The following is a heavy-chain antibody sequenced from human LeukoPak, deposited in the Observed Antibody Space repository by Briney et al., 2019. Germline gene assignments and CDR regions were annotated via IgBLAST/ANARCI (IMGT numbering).Heavy chain of an antibody. V-gene: IGHV1-18*01. CDR1: GYTFTSYG. D-gene: IGHD1-26*01. J-gene: IGHJ4*02. CDR2: ISAYNGNT. Sequence: GASVKVSCKASGYTFTSYGISWVRQAPGQGLEWMGWISAYNGNTNYAHKLQGRVTMTRDTSTSTAYMELSSLRSDDTAVYYCARVGSSGSYNYWGQGTLVTVSS. CDR3: ARVGSSGSYNY.